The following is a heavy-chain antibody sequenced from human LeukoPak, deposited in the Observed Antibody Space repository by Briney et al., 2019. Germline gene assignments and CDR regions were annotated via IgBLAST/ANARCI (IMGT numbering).Heavy chain of an antibody. J-gene: IGHJ4*02. V-gene: IGHV3-30*03. D-gene: IGHD5-12*01. Sequence: GGSLRLSCAVSGFTFSAYAMAWVRQAPGRGLEWVAVISYDGSNKYYADSVKGRFTISRDNSKNTLYLQMNSLRAEDTAVYYCASARALYGYSGYDEPYFDYWGQGTLVTVSS. CDR2: ISYDGSNK. CDR1: GFTFSAYA. CDR3: ASARALYGYSGYDEPYFDY.